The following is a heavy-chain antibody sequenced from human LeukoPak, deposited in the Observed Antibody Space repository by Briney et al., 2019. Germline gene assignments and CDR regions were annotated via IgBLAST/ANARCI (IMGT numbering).Heavy chain of an antibody. D-gene: IGHD2-2*03. J-gene: IGHJ3*02. V-gene: IGHV5-51*01. CDR1: GYSFTRYW. Sequence: GKSLKISCKGSGYSFTRYWIGWVRQMPGKGREWMGIIYPGDSDTRYSPSFQGQVTISADKSISTAYLQWSSLKASDTAMYYCATAYRGYCSSTSCYSGAFDIWGQGTMVTVSS. CDR3: ATAYRGYCSSTSCYSGAFDI. CDR2: IYPGDSDT.